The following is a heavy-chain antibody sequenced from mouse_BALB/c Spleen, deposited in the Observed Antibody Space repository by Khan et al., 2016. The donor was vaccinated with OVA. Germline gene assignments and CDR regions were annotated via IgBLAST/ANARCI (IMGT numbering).Heavy chain of an antibody. CDR3: ARLGSAWFAY. CDR2: ISGGGSYT. CDR1: GFTFSSHG. V-gene: IGHV5-9-2*01. J-gene: IGHJ3*01. Sequence: EVELVESGGGLVKPGGSLKLSCAASGFTFSSHGMSWVRQTPEKRLEWVATISGGGSYTYYPDSVKGRFTISRDNAKNNLYLQMSSLRSEDTALYYCARLGSAWFAYWGQGTLVTVSA.